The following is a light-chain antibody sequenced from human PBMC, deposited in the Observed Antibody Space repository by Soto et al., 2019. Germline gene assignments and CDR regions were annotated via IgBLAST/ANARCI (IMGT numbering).Light chain of an antibody. CDR3: QQRSNWPPWT. V-gene: IGKV3-11*01. J-gene: IGKJ1*01. CDR1: QSVSSY. Sequence: EIVLTQSPATLSLSPGERATLSCGASQSVSSYLAWYQQKPGQAPRLLIYDASNRATGIPARFSGSGSGTDFTLTISSLEPEDFEVYYCQQRSNWPPWTFGQGTTVDI. CDR2: DAS.